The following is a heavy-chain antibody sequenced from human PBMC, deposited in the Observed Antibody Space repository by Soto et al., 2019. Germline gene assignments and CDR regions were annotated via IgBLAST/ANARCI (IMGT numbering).Heavy chain of an antibody. Sequence: QVKLVQSGAEVKKPGSSVKVSCKASGGTFSSYAISWVRQAPGQGLEWMGGIVPIFGTANYAQKFQGSVTITADGPTSTAYREPGSLRSEDTAVYYCAREGGGDTAMASWSDYWGQGTLLTVSA. CDR2: IVPIFGTA. V-gene: IGHV1-69*01. D-gene: IGHD5-18*01. CDR1: GGTFSSYA. CDR3: AREGGGDTAMASWSDY. J-gene: IGHJ4*02.